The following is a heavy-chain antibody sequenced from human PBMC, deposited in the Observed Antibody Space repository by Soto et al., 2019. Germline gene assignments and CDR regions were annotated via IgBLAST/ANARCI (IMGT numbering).Heavy chain of an antibody. V-gene: IGHV3-23*01. CDR2: IHGGGSNT. Sequence: EVQLLESGGGLVQPGGSLRLSCTASGFTFRSYAMNWVRQAPGKGLEWVSSIHGGGSNTFYADSVKGRFTISRDNSTNELYLHMSSLRGEDMALYYGATEEQYSCYDGLDYWGQGTMVTVSS. CDR3: ATEEQYSCYDGLDY. CDR1: GFTFRSYA. D-gene: IGHD5-12*01. J-gene: IGHJ4*02.